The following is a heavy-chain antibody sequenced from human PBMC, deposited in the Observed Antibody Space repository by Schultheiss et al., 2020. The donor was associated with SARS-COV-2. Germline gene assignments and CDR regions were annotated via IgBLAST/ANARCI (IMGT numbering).Heavy chain of an antibody. CDR3: ASVRGGATFEAFYCMDV. D-gene: IGHD3-3*01. CDR2: VYYSGST. Sequence: SETLSLTCTVSGGSISSYYWNWIRQAPGKGQERVGSVYYSGSTYYNASLKIRVTISVYTSKNQIPLKLSSVTVAGTAVYYCASVRGGATFEAFYCMDVWGRGTTVTVSS. J-gene: IGHJ6*02. CDR1: GGSISSYY. V-gene: IGHV4-39*06.